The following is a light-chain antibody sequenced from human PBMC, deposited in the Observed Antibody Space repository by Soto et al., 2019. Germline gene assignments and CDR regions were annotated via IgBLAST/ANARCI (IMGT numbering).Light chain of an antibody. Sequence: IQMTQSPSTLSGTVGDRVTITCRASQTISSWLVWYHQKPGKAPKLLIYKASTLKSGVPSRFSGSGSGTEFTLTISSLQPDDFATYYCQHYNSYSEAFGQGTKV. CDR2: KAS. V-gene: IGKV1-5*03. CDR1: QTISSW. J-gene: IGKJ1*01. CDR3: QHYNSYSEA.